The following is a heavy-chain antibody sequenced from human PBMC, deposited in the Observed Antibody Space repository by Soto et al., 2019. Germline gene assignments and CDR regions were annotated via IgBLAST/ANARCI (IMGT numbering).Heavy chain of an antibody. J-gene: IGHJ4*02. Sequence: GGSLRLSFAASGFTFSDYYMSWIRQAPGKGLEWVSYISSSGSTIYYADSVKGRFTISRDNAKNSLYLQMNSLRAEDTAVYYCARYSRYNSSWWDAYYFDYWGQGTLVTVS. CDR3: ARYSRYNSSWWDAYYFDY. D-gene: IGHD6-13*01. V-gene: IGHV3-11*01. CDR2: ISSSGSTI. CDR1: GFTFSDYY.